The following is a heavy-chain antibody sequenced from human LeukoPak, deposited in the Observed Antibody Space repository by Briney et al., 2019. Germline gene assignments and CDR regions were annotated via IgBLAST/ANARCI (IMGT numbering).Heavy chain of an antibody. CDR3: ARMSSGYFYYFEY. D-gene: IGHD3-22*01. V-gene: IGHV3-48*01. CDR2: ISSSSSSTI. Sequence: GGSLRLSCAASGFTFSTYSMNWVRQAPGKGLEWVSYISSSSSSTIYYADSVKGRFTISRDNAKNSLYLQMNSLRAEDTAVYYCARMSSGYFYYFEYWGQGTLVTVSS. CDR1: GFTFSTYS. J-gene: IGHJ4*02.